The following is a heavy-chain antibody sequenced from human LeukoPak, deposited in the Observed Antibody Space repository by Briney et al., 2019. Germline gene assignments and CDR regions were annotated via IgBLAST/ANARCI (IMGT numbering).Heavy chain of an antibody. CDR1: GFTFSSYE. J-gene: IGHJ3*02. CDR2: ISSSGSTI. CDR3: AKPSPLSATVTTSGGAFDI. V-gene: IGHV3-48*03. Sequence: GGSLRLSCAASGFTFSSYEMNWVRQAPGKGLEWVSYISSSGSTIYYADSVKGRFTISRDNSKNTLYLQMNSLRAEDTAVYYCAKPSPLSATVTTSGGAFDIWGQGTMVTVSS. D-gene: IGHD4-17*01.